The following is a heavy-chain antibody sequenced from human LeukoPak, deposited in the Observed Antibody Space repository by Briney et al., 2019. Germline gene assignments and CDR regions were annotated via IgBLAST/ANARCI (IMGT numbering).Heavy chain of an antibody. CDR1: GHTLNNHF. Sequence: VASVKVSCKSSGHTLNNHFIHWVRQAPGQGLEWMGVINPRDGSTRTLQRFQGRLTMTRDTSTSTLYMGLSSLRSEDTATYFCARGADQEFDFWGQGTLVTVSS. CDR2: INPRDGST. V-gene: IGHV1-46*02. J-gene: IGHJ4*02. CDR3: ARGADQEFDF.